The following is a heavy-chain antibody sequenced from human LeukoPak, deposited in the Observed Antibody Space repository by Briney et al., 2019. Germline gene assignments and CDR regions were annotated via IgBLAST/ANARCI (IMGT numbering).Heavy chain of an antibody. CDR1: GFTFSSYW. CDR2: IKQDGSEE. V-gene: IGHV3-7*01. D-gene: IGHD3-3*01. Sequence: GGSLRLSCAASGFTFSSYWMSWVRQAPGKGLEWVANIKQDGSEEYYVDSVKGRFTISRDNAKNSLYLQMNSLRAEDTAVYYCAREITIFGVVPLGFDYWGQGTLVTVSS. J-gene: IGHJ4*02. CDR3: AREITIFGVVPLGFDY.